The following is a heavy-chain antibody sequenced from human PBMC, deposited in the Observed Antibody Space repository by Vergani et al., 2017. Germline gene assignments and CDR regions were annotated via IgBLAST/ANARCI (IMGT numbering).Heavy chain of an antibody. CDR3: ARYRYYYYGMDV. V-gene: IGHV4-34*01. CDR2: INHSGST. CDR1: GGSLSGYY. Sequence: QVQLQQWGAGMLKPSETLALMCAVYGGSLSGYYWSWIRQPPGKGLEWIGEINHSGSTTYNPSLKSRVTISVDTSKSQFSLKLSSVTAADTAVYYCARYRYYYYGMDVWGQGTTVTVSS. J-gene: IGHJ6*02.